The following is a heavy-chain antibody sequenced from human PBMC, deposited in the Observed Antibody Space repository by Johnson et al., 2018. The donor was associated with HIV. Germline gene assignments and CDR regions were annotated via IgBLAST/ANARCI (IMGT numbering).Heavy chain of an antibody. CDR3: ARLDEIAAAGTGDAFDI. CDR2: ISYDGSNK. CDR1: GFTFSNYA. Sequence: QVQLVESGGGVVQPGRSLRLSCAASGFTFSNYAMHWVRQAPGKGLEWVAVISYDGSNKYYADSVKGRFTISRDNTKNSLHLQMNSLRAEDTALYYCARLDEIAAAGTGDAFDIWGQGTMVTVSS. V-gene: IGHV3-30-3*01. D-gene: IGHD6-13*01. J-gene: IGHJ3*02.